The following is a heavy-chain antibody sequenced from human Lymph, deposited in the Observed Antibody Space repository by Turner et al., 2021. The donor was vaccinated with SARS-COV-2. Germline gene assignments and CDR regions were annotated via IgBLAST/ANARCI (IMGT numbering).Heavy chain of an antibody. J-gene: IGHJ4*02. CDR2: ISNDGSNN. Sequence: QVQLVESGGGVVQLGRSLRLPCAASGFTFSSYGMHWVRQAPGKWLEWLAVISNDGSNNYYADSVKGRFTISRDDTKITLYLQRNSLRAEDTAVYYCAKARDGYIFFTIDYWGQGTLVTVSS. CDR3: AKARDGYIFFTIDY. CDR1: GFTFSSYG. D-gene: IGHD3-3*02. V-gene: IGHV3-30*18.